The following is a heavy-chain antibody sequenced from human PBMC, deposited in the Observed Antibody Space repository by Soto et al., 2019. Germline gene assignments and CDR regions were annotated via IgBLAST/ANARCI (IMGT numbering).Heavy chain of an antibody. CDR1: GDSIITDNW. V-gene: IGHV4-4*02. CDR3: ARKDHYGSGSPFY. J-gene: IGHJ4*02. Sequence: SETLSLTCAVSGDSIITDNWWSWVRQPPGKGLEWIGEIYHSGSINYNPSLKSRVIISVDKSKNQFFLNLNSVTAADTAVYYCARKDHYGSGSPFYWGQGILVTVSS. D-gene: IGHD3-10*01. CDR2: IYHSGSI.